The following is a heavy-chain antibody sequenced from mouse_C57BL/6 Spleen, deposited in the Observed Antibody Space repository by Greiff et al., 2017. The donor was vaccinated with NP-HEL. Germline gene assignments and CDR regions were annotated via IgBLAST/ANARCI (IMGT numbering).Heavy chain of an antibody. J-gene: IGHJ3*01. D-gene: IGHD3-2*02. V-gene: IGHV3-6*01. Sequence: EVQLVESGPGLVKPSQSLSLTCSVTGYSITSGYYWNWIRQLPGNKLEWMGYISYDGSNNYNPSLKNRISITRDTSKNQFFLKLNSVTTEDTATYYCARDSSGYGFAYWGQGTLVTVSA. CDR3: ARDSSGYGFAY. CDR1: GYSITSGYY. CDR2: ISYDGSN.